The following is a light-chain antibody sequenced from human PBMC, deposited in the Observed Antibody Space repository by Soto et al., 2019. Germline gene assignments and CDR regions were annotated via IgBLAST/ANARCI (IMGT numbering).Light chain of an antibody. J-gene: IGLJ1*01. CDR2: DVS. V-gene: IGLV2-14*01. Sequence: QSALTQPASVSGSPGQSVTISCTGTSSDVGGFNYVSWYQQHPGKAPKLMIYDVSNRPSGVSNRFSGSKSGNTASLTISGLQAEDEADYHCSSYTRSSTQVFGTGTKLTVL. CDR1: SSDVGGFNY. CDR3: SSYTRSSTQV.